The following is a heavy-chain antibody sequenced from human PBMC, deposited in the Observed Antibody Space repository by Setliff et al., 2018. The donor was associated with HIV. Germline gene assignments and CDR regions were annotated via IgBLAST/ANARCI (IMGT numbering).Heavy chain of an antibody. CDR1: GYSISSGYY. CDR2: IYHSGST. V-gene: IGHV4-38-2*01. CDR3: ARSRGPWDSSHEPDSSWFDY. J-gene: IGHJ4*02. Sequence: SETLSLTCAVSGYSISSGYYWGWIRQPPGKGLEWIGNIYHSGSTYYNPSLKSRVTISVDTSKNQFSLKLRSVTAADTAVYYCARSRGPWDSSHEPDSSWFDYWGQGTLVTVSS. D-gene: IGHD6-13*01.